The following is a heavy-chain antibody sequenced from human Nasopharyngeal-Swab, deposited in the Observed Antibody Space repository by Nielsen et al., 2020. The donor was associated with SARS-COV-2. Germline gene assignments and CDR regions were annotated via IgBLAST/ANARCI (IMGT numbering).Heavy chain of an antibody. J-gene: IGHJ4*02. D-gene: IGHD3-3*01. CDR2: ISSSSSYI. V-gene: IGHV3-21*01. CDR3: ARAQNVLRFLEWTQPFGY. Sequence: VRQAPGKGLEWVSSISSSSSYIYYADSVKGRFTISRDNAKNSLYLQMNSLRAEDTAVYYCARAQNVLRFLEWTQPFGYWGQGTLVTVSS.